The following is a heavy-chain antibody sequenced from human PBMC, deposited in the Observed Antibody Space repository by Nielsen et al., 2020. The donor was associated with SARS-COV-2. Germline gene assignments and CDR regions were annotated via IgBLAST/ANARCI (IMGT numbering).Heavy chain of an antibody. CDR3: ARSTPYGTTWYGALDS. CDR1: GFTFSRFW. J-gene: IGHJ4*02. CDR2: IKQDGRDK. D-gene: IGHD6-13*01. V-gene: IGHV3-7*05. Sequence: GESLKISCAASGFTFSRFWMNWVRQAPGKGLEWVANIKQDGRDKYYVDSVKGRFTTSTDTSRTTLYLQMTSLRAEDTAIYYCARSTPYGTTWYGALDSWGQGTLVSVSS.